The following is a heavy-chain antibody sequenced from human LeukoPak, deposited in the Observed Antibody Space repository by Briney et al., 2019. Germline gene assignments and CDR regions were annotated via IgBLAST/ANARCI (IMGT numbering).Heavy chain of an antibody. J-gene: IGHJ4*02. CDR3: ARGGLYSSSWYFY. CDR1: GYSISSGYY. Sequence: PSETLSLTCTVSGYSISSGYYWGWIRQPPGKGLEWIGSIYHSGSTYYNPSLKSRVTISVDTSKNQFSLKLSSVTAADTAAYYCARGGLYSSSWYFYWGQGNLVTVAS. V-gene: IGHV4-38-2*02. CDR2: IYHSGST. D-gene: IGHD6-13*01.